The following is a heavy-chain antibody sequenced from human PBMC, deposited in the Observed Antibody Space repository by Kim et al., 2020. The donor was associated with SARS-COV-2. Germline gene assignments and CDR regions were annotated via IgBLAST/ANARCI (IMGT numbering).Heavy chain of an antibody. D-gene: IGHD5-18*01. Sequence: SACYNPSLKIRVTISVATSKTLFSLKLSSVTAADTAVYYCACEYIYAFDIWGQGTMVTVSS. V-gene: IGHV4-31*02. CDR3: ACEYIYAFDI. CDR2: SA. J-gene: IGHJ3*02.